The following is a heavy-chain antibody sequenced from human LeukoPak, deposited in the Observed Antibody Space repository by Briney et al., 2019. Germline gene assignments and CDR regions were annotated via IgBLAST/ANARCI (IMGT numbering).Heavy chain of an antibody. CDR2: IYYSGST. J-gene: IGHJ6*03. V-gene: IGHV4-31*03. Sequence: SQTLSLTCTVSGGSISSGGYYWSWIRQHPGKGLEWIGYIYYSGSTYYNPSLKSRVTISVDTSKNQFSLKLSSVTAADTAVYYCARAQYSSSWLPSQYYYYMDVWGKGTTVTVSS. CDR3: ARAQYSSSWLPSQYYYYMDV. CDR1: GGSISSGGYY. D-gene: IGHD6-13*01.